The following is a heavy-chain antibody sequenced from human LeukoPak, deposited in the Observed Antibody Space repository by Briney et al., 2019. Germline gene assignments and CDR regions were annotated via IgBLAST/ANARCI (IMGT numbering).Heavy chain of an antibody. CDR2: ISWNSGSI. J-gene: IGHJ4*02. Sequence: PGGSLRLSCAASGFTFDDYAMHWVRQAPGKGLEWVSGISWNSGSIGYADSVKGRFTISRGNAKNSLYLQMNSLRAEDTALYYCAKDMEPDYSGSLGGWGQGTLVTVSS. V-gene: IGHV3-9*01. CDR1: GFTFDDYA. D-gene: IGHD1-26*01. CDR3: AKDMEPDYSGSLGG.